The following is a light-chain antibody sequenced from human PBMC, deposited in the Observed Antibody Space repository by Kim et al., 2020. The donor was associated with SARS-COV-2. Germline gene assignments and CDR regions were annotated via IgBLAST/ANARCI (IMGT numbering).Light chain of an antibody. CDR1: QSVLYSSNNKNY. CDR3: QQYYSTPPT. J-gene: IGKJ4*01. Sequence: ATINWKSSQSVLYSSNNKNYLAWYQQKPGQPPKLLIYWASTRESGVPDRFSGRGSGTDFTLTISSLQAEDVAVYYCQQYYSTPPTFGGGTKVEIK. V-gene: IGKV4-1*01. CDR2: WAS.